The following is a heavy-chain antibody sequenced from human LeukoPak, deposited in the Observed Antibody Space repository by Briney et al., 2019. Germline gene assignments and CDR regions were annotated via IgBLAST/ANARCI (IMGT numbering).Heavy chain of an antibody. CDR1: GGSISSYY. Sequence: PSETLSLTCTVSGGSISSYYWSWIRQPPGKGLEWIGRIYTSGSTNYNPSLKSRVTMSVDTSKNQFSLKLSSVTAADTAVYYCARVYERGYYGSGSYDYWGQGTLVTVSS. J-gene: IGHJ4*02. CDR3: ARVYERGYYGSGSYDY. CDR2: IYTSGST. D-gene: IGHD3-10*01. V-gene: IGHV4-4*07.